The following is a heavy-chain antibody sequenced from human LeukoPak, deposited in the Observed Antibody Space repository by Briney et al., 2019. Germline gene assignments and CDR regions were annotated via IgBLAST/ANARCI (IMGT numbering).Heavy chain of an antibody. Sequence: ASVKVSCKVSGYTLTELSMHWVRQAPGKGLEWMGGFDPEDGETIYAQKFQGRVTMTEDTSTDTAYMELSSLRSEDTAVYYCATDRRTGTKNWYFDLWGRGTLVTVSS. CDR1: GYTLTELS. V-gene: IGHV1-24*01. J-gene: IGHJ2*01. CDR3: ATDRRTGTKNWYFDL. D-gene: IGHD1-7*01. CDR2: FDPEDGET.